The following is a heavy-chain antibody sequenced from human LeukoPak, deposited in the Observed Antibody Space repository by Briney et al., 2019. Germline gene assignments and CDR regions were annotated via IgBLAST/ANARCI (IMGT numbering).Heavy chain of an antibody. Sequence: SETLSLTCTVSGGSISSYYWSWIRQPAGKGLEWIGRIYTSGSTNYNPSLKSRVTMSVDTSKSQFSLKLNSVTAADTAVYYCAREVKVGNTDTGYYFDYWGQGILVTVSS. D-gene: IGHD2/OR15-2a*01. CDR3: AREVKVGNTDTGYYFDY. CDR1: GGSISSYY. CDR2: IYTSGST. J-gene: IGHJ4*02. V-gene: IGHV4-4*07.